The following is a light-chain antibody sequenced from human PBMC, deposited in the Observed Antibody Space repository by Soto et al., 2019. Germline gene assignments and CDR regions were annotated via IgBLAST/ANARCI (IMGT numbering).Light chain of an antibody. CDR1: QDINNY. Sequence: DIQMTQSPSSLSASVGDRVTITCQASQDINNYLNWYQQKPGKAPKLLIYDASTLGTGVPSRFSGSGSGTDFTFTISSLQPEDFATYYCQQYDNLPLTFGGWTKVEIK. V-gene: IGKV1-33*01. CDR3: QQYDNLPLT. J-gene: IGKJ4*01. CDR2: DAS.